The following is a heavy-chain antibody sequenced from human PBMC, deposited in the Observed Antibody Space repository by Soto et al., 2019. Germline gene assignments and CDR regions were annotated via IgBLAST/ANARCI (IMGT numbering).Heavy chain of an antibody. V-gene: IGHV3-30*18. Sequence: QVQLVESGGGVAQPGKSLRLSCAASGFTLSDSGIHWVRQAPGKGLEWVAIISSDGMNEYYADSVKGRFTISRDNPKNTVYLEMTRLRAEDTAVYYCANDSHCGSTRCSFYYYFYMELWGTGTAVVVSS. J-gene: IGHJ6*03. D-gene: IGHD3-16*01. CDR2: ISSDGMNE. CDR1: GFTLSDSG. CDR3: ANDSHCGSTRCSFYYYFYMEL.